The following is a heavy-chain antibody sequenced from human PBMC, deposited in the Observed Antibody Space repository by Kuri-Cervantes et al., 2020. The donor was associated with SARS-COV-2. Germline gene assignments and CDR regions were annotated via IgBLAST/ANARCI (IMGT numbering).Heavy chain of an antibody. V-gene: IGHV4-30-2*01. CDR2: IYHSGST. CDR1: GGSISSGGYS. D-gene: IGHD4-17*01. J-gene: IGHJ4*02. Sequence: SQTLSLTCAVSGGSISSGGYSWSWIRQPPGKGLEWIGYIYHSGSTYYNPSLKSRVTISVDRSKNQFSLKLSSVTAADTAVYYCARGTIGFGDDYFDYWSQGTLVTVSS. CDR3: ARGTIGFGDDYFDY.